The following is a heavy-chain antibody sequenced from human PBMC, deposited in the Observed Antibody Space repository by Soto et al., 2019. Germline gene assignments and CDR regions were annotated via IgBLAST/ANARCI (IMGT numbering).Heavy chain of an antibody. CDR1: GFTFSSYS. Sequence: PGGSLRLSCAASGFTFSSYSMNWVRQAPGKGLEWVSSISSSSSYIYYADSVKGRFTISRDNAKNSLYLQMNSLRAEDTAVYYCARALFKSGQLALKWFDPWGQGTLVTVSS. CDR3: ARALFKSGQLALKWFDP. D-gene: IGHD6-13*01. V-gene: IGHV3-21*01. CDR2: ISSSSSYI. J-gene: IGHJ5*02.